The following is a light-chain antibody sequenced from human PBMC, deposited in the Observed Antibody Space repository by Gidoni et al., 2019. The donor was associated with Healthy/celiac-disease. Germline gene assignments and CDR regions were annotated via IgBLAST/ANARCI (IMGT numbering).Light chain of an antibody. J-gene: IGKJ3*01. CDR3: QQRSNWPPFT. Sequence: EIVLTQSLATLSLSPGERATLSCRASQSVSSYLSWYQQKPVQAPRLLIYDASNRTTGIPARFSGSGSGTDFTLTISSLDPEDFAVYYWQQRSNWPPFTFGPGTKVDIK. CDR2: DAS. V-gene: IGKV3-11*01. CDR1: QSVSSY.